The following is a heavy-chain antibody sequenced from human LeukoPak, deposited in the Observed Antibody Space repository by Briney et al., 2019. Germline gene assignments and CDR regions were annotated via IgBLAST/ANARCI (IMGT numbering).Heavy chain of an antibody. CDR2: INWNGGST. D-gene: IGHD3-9*01. CDR3: ARDPPTIDHAFDI. Sequence: RSGGSLRLSCAASGFTFDDYGMSWVRQAPGKGLEWVSGINWNGGSTGYADSVKGRFTISRDNAKNSLYLQMNSLRAEDTAVYYCARDPPTIDHAFDIWGQGTMVTVSS. V-gene: IGHV3-20*04. CDR1: GFTFDDYG. J-gene: IGHJ3*02.